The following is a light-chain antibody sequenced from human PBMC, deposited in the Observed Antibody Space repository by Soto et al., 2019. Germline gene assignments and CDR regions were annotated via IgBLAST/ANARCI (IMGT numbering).Light chain of an antibody. V-gene: IGKV1-8*01. CDR3: QQYNSYSPT. Sequence: AIRMTQSPSSLSASTGDSVTITCRASQGISSYLAWYQQKPGKAPKLLIYAASTLESGVPSRFSGSGSGTECTITISSLQPDDGATYDCQQYNSYSPTFGQGTKVDIK. J-gene: IGKJ1*01. CDR1: QGISSY. CDR2: AAS.